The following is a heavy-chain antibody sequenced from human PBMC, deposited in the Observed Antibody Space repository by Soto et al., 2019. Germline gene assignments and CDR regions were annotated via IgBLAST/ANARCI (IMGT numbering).Heavy chain of an antibody. CDR1: GCTFSSYA. CDR2: IIPIFGTA. Sequence: ASVKVSCKASGCTFSSYAISWVRQAPGQGLEWMGGIIPIFGTANYAQKFQGRVTMTADKSTSTAYMELRSLRSEDTAFYYCATSYGSGYRAFDYWGQGALVTVSS. V-gene: IGHV1-69*06. D-gene: IGHD3-10*01. CDR3: ATSYGSGYRAFDY. J-gene: IGHJ4*02.